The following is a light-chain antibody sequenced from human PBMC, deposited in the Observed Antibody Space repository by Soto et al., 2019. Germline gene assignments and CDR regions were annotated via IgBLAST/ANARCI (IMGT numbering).Light chain of an antibody. V-gene: IGLV2-14*01. J-gene: IGLJ1*01. Sequence: QSVLTQPASGSWTLGQSSIISGTGSSNDIGGYIYVSWYQQDPRKAHKLIIFEVSERHSGVSTRFSGSQAGNTASLTIAGLQAEDEADYDRSSYPTGSTLHVFGGGNKVTVL. CDR1: SNDIGGYIY. CDR2: EVS. CDR3: SSYPTGSTLHV.